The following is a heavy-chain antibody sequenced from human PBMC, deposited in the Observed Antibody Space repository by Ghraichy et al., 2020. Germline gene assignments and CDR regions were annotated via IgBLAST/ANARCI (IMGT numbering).Heavy chain of an antibody. CDR2: IYYSGST. CDR1: GGSISSSSYY. J-gene: IGHJ3*02. D-gene: IGHD6-13*01. Sequence: SETLSLTCTVSGGSISSSSYYWGWIRQPPGKGLEWIGSIYYSGSTYYNPSLKSRVTISEDTSKNQFSLKLSSVTAADTAVYYCARRGYRLGAFDIWGQGTMVTVSS. CDR3: ARRGYRLGAFDI. V-gene: IGHV4-39*01.